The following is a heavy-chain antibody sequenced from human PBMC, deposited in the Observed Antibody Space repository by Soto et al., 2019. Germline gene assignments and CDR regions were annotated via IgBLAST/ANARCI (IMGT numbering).Heavy chain of an antibody. D-gene: IGHD5-18*01. CDR1: GFTFRSYA. J-gene: IGHJ4*02. CDR3: ARYIRGPTVFYFDF. V-gene: IGHV3-23*01. CDR2: ITYNGDNT. Sequence: PXESLQLSCAASGFTFRSYAMTWVRQAPGKGLEWVSVITYNGDNTFYADSVKGRFTISRDNSKDTVYLQMNSLRAEDTAVYYCARYIRGPTVFYFDFWGPGVLVTVSS.